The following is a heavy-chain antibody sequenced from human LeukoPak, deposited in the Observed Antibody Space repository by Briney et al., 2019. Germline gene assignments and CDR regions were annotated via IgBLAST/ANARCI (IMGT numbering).Heavy chain of an antibody. Sequence: SVKVSCKASGGTFSSYAISWVRQAPGQGLEWMGRIIPILGTANYAQKFQGRVTITTDESTSTAYMELSSLRSEDTAVYYCARSHSGWYQLGDYWGQGTLVTVSS. D-gene: IGHD6-19*01. CDR3: ARSHSGWYQLGDY. CDR1: GGTFSSYA. V-gene: IGHV1-69*11. J-gene: IGHJ4*02. CDR2: IIPILGTA.